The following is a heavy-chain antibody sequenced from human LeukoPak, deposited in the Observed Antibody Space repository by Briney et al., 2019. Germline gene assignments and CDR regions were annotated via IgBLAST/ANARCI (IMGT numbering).Heavy chain of an antibody. J-gene: IGHJ4*02. CDR3: WKTSGGNY. CDR2: ISGSGDNT. V-gene: IGHV3-23*01. CDR1: GFTFSSYA. D-gene: IGHD2-15*01. Sequence: GGSLRLSCAASGFTFSSYAMSWVRQAPGKGLEWVSGISGSGDNTYYADSVKGRFTISRDNSKNTLYLQMNGLRAEDTAVYYCWKTSGGNYWGQGTLVTVSS.